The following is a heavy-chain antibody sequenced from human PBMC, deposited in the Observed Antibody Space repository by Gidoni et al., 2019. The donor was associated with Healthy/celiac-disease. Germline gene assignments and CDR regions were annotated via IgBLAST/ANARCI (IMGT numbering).Heavy chain of an antibody. V-gene: IGHV3-33*01. D-gene: IGHD6-13*01. CDR1: GFTFSSYG. J-gene: IGHJ6*02. CDR2: IWYDGSNK. CDR3: ARGGIAAAHIYYYYGMDV. Sequence: QVQLVESGGGVVQPGRSLSLPCAASGFTFSSYGMPWVRQAPGKGLEWVAVIWYDGSNKCYADSVKGRFTISRDNSKNTLYLQMNSLRAEDTAVYYCARGGIAAAHIYYYYGMDVWGQGTTVTVSS.